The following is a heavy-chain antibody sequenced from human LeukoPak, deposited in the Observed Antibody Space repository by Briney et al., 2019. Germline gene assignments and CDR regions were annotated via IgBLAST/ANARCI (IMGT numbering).Heavy chain of an antibody. J-gene: IGHJ4*02. D-gene: IGHD3-22*01. CDR3: AKSPIYYDSSGYYYGFDY. V-gene: IGHV3-21*04. CDR2: ISSSSSYI. Sequence: TGGSLRLSCAASGFTFSNAWMSWVRQAPGKGLEWVSSISSSSSYIYYADSVKGRFTISRDNAKNSLYLQMNSLRAEDTALYYCAKSPIYYDSSGYYYGFDYWGQGTLVTVSS. CDR1: GFTFSNAW.